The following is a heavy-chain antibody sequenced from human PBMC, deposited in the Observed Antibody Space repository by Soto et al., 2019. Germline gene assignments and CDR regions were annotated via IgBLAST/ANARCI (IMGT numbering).Heavy chain of an antibody. CDR2: IYHSGST. Sequence: SETLSLTCAVSGYSISSGYYWGCIRQPPGKGLEWIGSIYHSGSTYYNPSLKSRVTISVDTSKNQFSLKLSSVTAADTAVYYCARSLFHVLSSSNWFDPWGQGTLVTVSS. CDR1: GYSISSGYY. V-gene: IGHV4-38-2*01. D-gene: IGHD2-2*01. J-gene: IGHJ5*02. CDR3: ARSLFHVLSSSNWFDP.